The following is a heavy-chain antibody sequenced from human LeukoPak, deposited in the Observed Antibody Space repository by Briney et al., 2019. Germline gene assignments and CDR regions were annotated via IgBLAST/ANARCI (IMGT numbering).Heavy chain of an antibody. D-gene: IGHD2-2*01. Sequence: GGSLRLSCAASGFRFDDYGMSWVRHVPGKGLEWVSGTNWDGASTGYADSVKGRFTIFRDNVKNFLYLQMNSLRVEDTALYFCGRVYCSTTSCYDYYDYYMDVWGKGTTVTVSS. J-gene: IGHJ6*03. CDR1: GFRFDDYG. CDR2: TNWDGAST. V-gene: IGHV3-20*04. CDR3: GRVYCSTTSCYDYYDYYMDV.